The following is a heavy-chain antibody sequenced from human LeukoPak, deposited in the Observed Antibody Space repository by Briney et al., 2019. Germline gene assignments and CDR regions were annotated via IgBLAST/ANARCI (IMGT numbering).Heavy chain of an antibody. V-gene: IGHV3-48*01. CDR1: GFTFSTYS. J-gene: IGHJ4*02. CDR3: AKDRIAIFRRGRTSNSIWAFDY. CDR2: ISASTSTI. Sequence: GGSLRLSWAASGFTFSTYSMNWVRQAPGKGLEWVSYISASTSTIYYADSVKGRFTISRDNAKNSLYLQMNSLRAEDTAVYYCAKDRIAIFRRGRTSNSIWAFDYWGQGTLVTVSS. D-gene: IGHD3-3*02.